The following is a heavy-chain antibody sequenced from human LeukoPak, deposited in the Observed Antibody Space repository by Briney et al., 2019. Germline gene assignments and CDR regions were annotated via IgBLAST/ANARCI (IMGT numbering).Heavy chain of an antibody. CDR3: AKNYFGSGTYSPHVS. D-gene: IGHD3-10*01. CDR2: MNPDSGIT. V-gene: IGHV1-8*03. Sequence: GASVKVSCKASEYTFTTYDINWVRQAPGQGLEWMGWMNPDSGITGYAQRFQGRVTITWDTSISTAYMELSSLRSEDTAMYYCAKNYFGSGTYSPHVSWGQGTLVTVSS. J-gene: IGHJ5*02. CDR1: EYTFTTYD.